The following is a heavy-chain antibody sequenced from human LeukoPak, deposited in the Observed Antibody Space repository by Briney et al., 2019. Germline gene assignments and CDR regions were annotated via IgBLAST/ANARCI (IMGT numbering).Heavy chain of an antibody. CDR3: ARELRRYSSSWYNDY. V-gene: IGHV3-53*01. CDR1: GFTVSSNY. CDR2: IYSGGST. D-gene: IGHD6-13*01. J-gene: IGHJ4*02. Sequence: QPGGSLRLSCAASGFTVSSNYMSWVRQAPGKGLEWVSVIYSGGSTYYADSVKGRFTISRDNSKNTLYLQMNSLRAEDTAVYYCARELRRYSSSWYNDYWGQGTLVTVSS.